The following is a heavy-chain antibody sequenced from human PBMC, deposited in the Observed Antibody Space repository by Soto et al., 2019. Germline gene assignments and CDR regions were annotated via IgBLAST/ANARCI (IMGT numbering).Heavy chain of an antibody. J-gene: IGHJ5*02. CDR1: GGTFSSYT. V-gene: IGHV1-69*02. CDR3: AAWFGELLFDNWFDP. D-gene: IGHD3-10*01. CDR2: IIPILGIA. Sequence: QVQLVQSGAEVKKPGSSVKVSCKASGGTFSSYTISWVRQAPGQGLEWMGRIIPILGIANYAQKFQGRVTITADKSTSTAYMELSSLRSEDTAVYYCAAWFGELLFDNWFDPWGQGTLVTVSS.